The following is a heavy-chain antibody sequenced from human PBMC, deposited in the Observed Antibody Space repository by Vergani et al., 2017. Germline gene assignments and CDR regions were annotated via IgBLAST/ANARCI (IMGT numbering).Heavy chain of an antibody. CDR1: GGSISSSNW. D-gene: IGHD2-2*01. CDR2: IYHSGST. J-gene: IGHJ4*02. V-gene: IGHV4-4*02. Sequence: QVQLQESGPGLVKPSGTLSLTCAVSGGSISSSNWWSWVRQPPGKGLEWIGEIYHSGSTNYNPSLKSRVTISVDKSKNQFSLKLSSVTAADTAVYYCASLVGYCSSTSCDSSDYWGQGTLVTVSS. CDR3: ASLVGYCSSTSCDSSDY.